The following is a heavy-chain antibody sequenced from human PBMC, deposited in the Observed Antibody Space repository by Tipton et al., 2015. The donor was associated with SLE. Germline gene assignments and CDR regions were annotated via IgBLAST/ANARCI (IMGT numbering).Heavy chain of an antibody. J-gene: IGHJ3*02. CDR2: IYYNGGT. D-gene: IGHD6-19*01. CDR3: ARHWSAVPGDDAFDI. V-gene: IGHV4-61*01. Sequence: TLSLTCTVSGASVSKSYDYWSWIRQPPGKGLEWIGYIYYNGGTNYNPSLRTRVTMSVDTSKNQLSLKLNSVAAADTAVYYCARHWSAVPGDDAFDIWGQGTLVTVSS. CDR1: GASVSKSYDY.